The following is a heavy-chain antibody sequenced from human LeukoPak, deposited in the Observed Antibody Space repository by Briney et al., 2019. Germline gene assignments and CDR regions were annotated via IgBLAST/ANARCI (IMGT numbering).Heavy chain of an antibody. J-gene: IGHJ4*02. CDR3: ARAPRGVQLWLRLHFDY. V-gene: IGHV3-30*02. CDR1: GFTFSSYW. Sequence: GGSLRLSCAASGFTFSSYWMSWVRQAPGKGLEWVAFIRYDGSNKYYADSVKGRFTISRDNSKNTLYLQMNSLRAEDTAVYYCARAPRGVQLWLRLHFDYWGQGTLVTVSS. D-gene: IGHD5-18*01. CDR2: IRYDGSNK.